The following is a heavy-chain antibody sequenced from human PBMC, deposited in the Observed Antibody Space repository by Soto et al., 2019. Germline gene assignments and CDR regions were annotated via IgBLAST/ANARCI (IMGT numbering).Heavy chain of an antibody. CDR1: GGTFSSYA. Sequence: QVQLVQSGAEVKKPGSSVKVSCKAPGGTFSSYAISWVRQAPGQGLEWMGGIIPIFGTAKYAQKFQGRVTITADESTSTGYRELSSLRSEDTAVYYCARSQGGSSSLDIYYYYYYGMDVGGQGTTVTVSS. V-gene: IGHV1-69*01. D-gene: IGHD2-15*01. J-gene: IGHJ6*02. CDR3: ARSQGGSSSLDIYYYYYYGMDV. CDR2: IIPIFGTA.